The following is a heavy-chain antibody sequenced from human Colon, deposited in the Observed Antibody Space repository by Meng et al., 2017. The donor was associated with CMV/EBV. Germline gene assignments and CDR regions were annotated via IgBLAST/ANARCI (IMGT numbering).Heavy chain of an antibody. Sequence: ASVKVSCKASGGTFSSYAISWVRQAPGQGLEWMGWISANNGNTKYAQKLQGRVTMTTDTSASTAYMEVRSLRSDDTAVYYCARVGDCSNISCFYNWFDPWGQGTLVTVSS. CDR2: ISANNGNT. CDR1: GGTFSSYA. D-gene: IGHD2-2*01. V-gene: IGHV1-18*01. CDR3: ARVGDCSNISCFYNWFDP. J-gene: IGHJ5*02.